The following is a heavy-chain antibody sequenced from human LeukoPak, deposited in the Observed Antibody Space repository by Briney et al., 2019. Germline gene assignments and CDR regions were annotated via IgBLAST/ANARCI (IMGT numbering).Heavy chain of an antibody. J-gene: IGHJ4*02. CDR3: ATSRVFDY. CDR1: GFTFSDYF. CDR2: INSAGDNI. Sequence: GGSLRLSCVASGFTFSDYFMSWIRQAPGKGLEWLSFINSAGDNIYYADSVKGRFTISRDNAKKTLYLEMNSLRMEDTAIYYCATSRVFDYWGQGTLVTVSS. V-gene: IGHV3-11*04.